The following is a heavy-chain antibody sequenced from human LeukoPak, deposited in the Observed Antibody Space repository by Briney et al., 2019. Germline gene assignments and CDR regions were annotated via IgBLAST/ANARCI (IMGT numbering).Heavy chain of an antibody. J-gene: IGHJ4*02. V-gene: IGHV3-13*01. CDR3: ARASKSSWYKNFDY. Sequence: PGGSLRLSCAASGFTFSSYDMHWVRQATGKGLEWVSAIGTAGDTYYPGSVKGRFTISRENAKNSLYLQMNSLRAGDTAVYYCARASKSSWYKNFDYWGQRTLVTVSS. D-gene: IGHD6-13*01. CDR1: GFTFSSYD. CDR2: IGTAGDT.